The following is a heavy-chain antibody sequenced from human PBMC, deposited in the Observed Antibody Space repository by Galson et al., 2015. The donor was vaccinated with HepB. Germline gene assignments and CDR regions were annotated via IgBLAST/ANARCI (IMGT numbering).Heavy chain of an antibody. J-gene: IGHJ6*02. V-gene: IGHV3-23*01. D-gene: IGHD3-10*01. Sequence: SLRLSCAASGFTFSGSAIHWVRQAPGKGLEWVSVISGSGGSTYYADSVKGRFTISRDNSKNTLYLQMNSLRAEDTAVYYCAKVQTSLWFGELNYYYGMDVWGQGTTVTVSS. CDR2: ISGSGGST. CDR3: AKVQTSLWFGELNYYYGMDV. CDR1: GFTFSGSA.